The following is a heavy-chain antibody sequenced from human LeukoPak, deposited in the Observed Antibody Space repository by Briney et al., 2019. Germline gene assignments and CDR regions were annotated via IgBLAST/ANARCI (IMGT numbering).Heavy chain of an antibody. CDR2: INPSGGST. Sequence: ASVKVSCKASGYTFTSYYMQWVRQAPGQGLEWMGIINPSGGSTSYAQKFQGRVTMTRDMSTSTVYMELSSLRSEDTAVYYCAREMEDCSSTSCYTHDYWGQGTLVTVSS. CDR1: GYTFTSYY. D-gene: IGHD2-2*02. CDR3: AREMEDCSSTSCYTHDY. J-gene: IGHJ4*02. V-gene: IGHV1-46*01.